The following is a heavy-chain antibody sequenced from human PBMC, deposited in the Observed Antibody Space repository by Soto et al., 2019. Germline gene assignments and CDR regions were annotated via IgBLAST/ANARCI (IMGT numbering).Heavy chain of an antibody. V-gene: IGHV3-23*01. CDR2: ISGSGGST. D-gene: IGHD5-18*01. J-gene: IGHJ4*02. CDR3: AKALPVDTAMEVDY. CDR1: GFSFSRYS. Sequence: GVSLRLSCGVAGFSFSRYSMCWVRQAPGKGLEWVSAISGSGGSTYYADSVKGRFTISRDNSKNTLYLQMNSLRAEDTAVYYCAKALPVDTAMEVDYWGQGNLVTVSS.